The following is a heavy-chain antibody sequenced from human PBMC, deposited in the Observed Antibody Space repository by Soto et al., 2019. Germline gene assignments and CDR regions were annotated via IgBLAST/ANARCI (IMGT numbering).Heavy chain of an antibody. D-gene: IGHD5-12*01. CDR1: GFTFSSYA. Sequence: GGSLRLSCAASGFTFSSYAMHWVRQAPGKGLEWVAVISYDGSNKYYADSVKGRFTISRDNSKNTLYLQMNSLRAEDTAVYYWARDGDDFVCVGSVWAYPSSNYGMDVWGKGTTVTVSS. V-gene: IGHV3-30-3*01. CDR2: ISYDGSNK. CDR3: ARDGDDFVCVGSVWAYPSSNYGMDV. J-gene: IGHJ6*04.